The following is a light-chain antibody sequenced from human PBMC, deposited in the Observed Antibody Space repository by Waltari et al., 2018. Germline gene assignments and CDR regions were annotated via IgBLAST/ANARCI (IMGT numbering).Light chain of an antibody. V-gene: IGKV3-11*01. CDR2: DAS. CDR1: QSVSSY. CDR3: QQRSNWPLT. J-gene: IGKJ4*01. Sequence: EIVLTQSPATLSLSPGERATLPCRASQSVSSYLAWYQQKPGQAPRLLIYDASNRATVIPARFSGSGSGTDFTLTISSLEPEDFAVYYCQQRSNWPLTFGGGTKVEIK.